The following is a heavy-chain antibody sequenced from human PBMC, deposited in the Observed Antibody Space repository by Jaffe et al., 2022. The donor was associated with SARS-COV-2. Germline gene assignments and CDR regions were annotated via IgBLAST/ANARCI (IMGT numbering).Heavy chain of an antibody. CDR2: IYYSGST. V-gene: IGHV4-39*01. D-gene: IGHD6-19*01. J-gene: IGHJ3*02. CDR3: ARHFIAVAGLGAFDI. Sequence: QLQLQESGPGLVKPSETLSLTCTVSGGSISSSSYYWGWIRQPPGKGLEWIGSIYYSGSTYYNPSLKSRVTISVDTSKNQFSLKLSSVTAADTAVYYCARHFIAVAGLGAFDIWGQGTMVTVSS. CDR1: GGSISSSSYY.